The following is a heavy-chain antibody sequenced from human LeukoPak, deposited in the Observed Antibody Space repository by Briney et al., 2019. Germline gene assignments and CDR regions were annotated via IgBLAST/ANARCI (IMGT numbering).Heavy chain of an antibody. D-gene: IGHD2-2*01. CDR1: GFTFDDYG. CDR3: ARRAGYCSSASCSFDY. CDR2: INWNGGST. V-gene: IGHV3-20*04. Sequence: GGSLRLSCAASGFTFDDYGMSWVRQAPGKGLEWVSGINWNGGSTGYADSVKGRFTISRDNAKNSLYLQMNSLRAEDTALYYCARRAGYCSSASCSFDYWGQGTLVTVSS. J-gene: IGHJ4*02.